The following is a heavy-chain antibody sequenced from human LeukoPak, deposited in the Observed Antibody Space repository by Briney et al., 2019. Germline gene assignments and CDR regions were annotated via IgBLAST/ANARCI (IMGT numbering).Heavy chain of an antibody. Sequence: SETLSLTCTVSGGSISSCYWSWIRQPPGKGLEWIGYIYYSGSTNYNPSLKSRVTISVDTSKNQFSLKLSSVTAADTAVYYCARHSPATAIPYYFDYWGQGTLVTVSS. CDR3: ARHSPATAIPYYFDY. CDR1: GGSISSCY. CDR2: IYYSGST. D-gene: IGHD2-2*02. V-gene: IGHV4-59*08. J-gene: IGHJ4*02.